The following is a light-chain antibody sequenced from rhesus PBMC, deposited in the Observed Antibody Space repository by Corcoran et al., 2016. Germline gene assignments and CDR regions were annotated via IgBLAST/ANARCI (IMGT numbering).Light chain of an antibody. V-gene: IGKV1-74*01. CDR2: KAS. Sequence: DIQMTQSPSSLSASVGDRVTITCRASENVNNYLNWYQQKPGKAPKLLIKKASTLQSGVPSSFSGCGAGTDYTFTISSLQPEDVATYYCQHGYGTPYSFGQGTKVEIK. J-gene: IGKJ2*01. CDR3: QHGYGTPYS. CDR1: ENVNNY.